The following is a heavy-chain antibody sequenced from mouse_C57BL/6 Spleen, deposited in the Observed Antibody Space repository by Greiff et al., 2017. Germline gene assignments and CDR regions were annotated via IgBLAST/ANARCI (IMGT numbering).Heavy chain of an antibody. CDR3: ARAHWAMDY. Sequence: EVQVVESGGGLVKPGGSLQLSCAASGFTFSSYAMSWVRQTPEKRLEWVATISDGGSYTYYPDNVKGRFTISRDNAKNNLYLQMSHLKSEDTAMYYCARAHWAMDYWGQGTSVTVSS. V-gene: IGHV5-4*01. CDR2: ISDGGSYT. CDR1: GFTFSSYA. J-gene: IGHJ4*01.